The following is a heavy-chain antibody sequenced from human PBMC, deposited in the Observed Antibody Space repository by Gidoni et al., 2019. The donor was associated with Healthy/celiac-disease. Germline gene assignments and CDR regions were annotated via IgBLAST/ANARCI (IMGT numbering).Heavy chain of an antibody. CDR2: IYYSGST. CDR3: ARDRAYSSGWGNYYYYGMDV. Sequence: QVQLQESGPGLVKPSETLSLTCTVSGCSISSYYWSWLRQPPGKGLEWIWYIYYSGSTNYNPSHKSRVTISVDTSKNQFSLKLSSVTAADTAVYYCARDRAYSSGWGNYYYYGMDVWGQGTTVTVSS. D-gene: IGHD6-19*01. J-gene: IGHJ6*02. V-gene: IGHV4-59*13. CDR1: GCSISSYY.